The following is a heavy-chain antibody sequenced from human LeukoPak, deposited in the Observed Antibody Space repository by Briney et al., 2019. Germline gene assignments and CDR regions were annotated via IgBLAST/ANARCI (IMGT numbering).Heavy chain of an antibody. J-gene: IGHJ3*02. V-gene: IGHV3-66*01. CDR1: GFTVSSNY. CDR3: AREGDYGAFDI. CDR2: IYSGGST. D-gene: IGHD4-17*01. Sequence: HPGGSLRLSCAASGFTVSSNYMSWVRQAPGKGLEWVSVIYSGGSTYYADSVKGRFIISRDNSKNTLYLQMNSLRAEDTAVYYCAREGDYGAFDIWGQGTMVTVSS.